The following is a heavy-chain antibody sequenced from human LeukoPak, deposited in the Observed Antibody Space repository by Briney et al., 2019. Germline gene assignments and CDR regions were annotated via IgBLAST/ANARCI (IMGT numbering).Heavy chain of an antibody. Sequence: GGSLRLSCAASGFPFHDYGIHWVRQVPGKGLEWVSSISWNSGSINYADSVKGRFTISRDNAKNSLYLQMNSLRAEDSALYYCAADSSSWYPVDFDYWGQGTLVTVSS. J-gene: IGHJ4*02. V-gene: IGHV3-9*01. CDR3: AADSSSWYPVDFDY. D-gene: IGHD6-13*01. CDR2: ISWNSGSI. CDR1: GFPFHDYG.